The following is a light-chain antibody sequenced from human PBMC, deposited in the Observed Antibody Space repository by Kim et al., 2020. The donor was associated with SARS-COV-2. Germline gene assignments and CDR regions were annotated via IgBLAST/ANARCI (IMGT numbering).Light chain of an antibody. Sequence: EIVLTQSPATLSLSPGARATLSCRASQSVNTHLAWFQQKPGQAPRLLMYDASDRATGIPARFSGSGSGTDFTLTISSLEPGDFAVYFCQQRSSWPWTFGQGTKLEIK. J-gene: IGKJ1*01. CDR1: QSVNTH. V-gene: IGKV3-11*01. CDR2: DAS. CDR3: QQRSSWPWT.